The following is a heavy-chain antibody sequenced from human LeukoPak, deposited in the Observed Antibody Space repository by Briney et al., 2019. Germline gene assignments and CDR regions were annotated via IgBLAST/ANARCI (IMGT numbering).Heavy chain of an antibody. CDR2: INHSGST. Sequence: PSETLSLTCTVSGASISSGVYFWNWIRQPPGKGLEWIGEINHSGSTNYNPSLKSRVTISVDTSKNQFSLKLSSVTAADTAVYYCARRSYSNSIDYWGQGTLVTVSS. V-gene: IGHV4-30-2*01. CDR1: GASISSGVYF. J-gene: IGHJ4*02. D-gene: IGHD4-11*01. CDR3: ARRSYSNSIDY.